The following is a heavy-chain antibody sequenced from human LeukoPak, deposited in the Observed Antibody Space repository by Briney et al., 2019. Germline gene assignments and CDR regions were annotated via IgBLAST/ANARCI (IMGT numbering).Heavy chain of an antibody. CDR1: GFTFSSYA. CDR2: ISGSGGST. D-gene: IGHD3-22*01. Sequence: GGSLRLSCAASGFTFSSYAMSWVRQAPGKGLEWVSAISGSGGSTYYADSVKGRFTISRDNSKNTLYLQMNSLRAEDTAVYYCAKGTYYYDSSGYYGGYYFDYWGQGTLVTVSS. V-gene: IGHV3-23*01. J-gene: IGHJ4*02. CDR3: AKGTYYYDSSGYYGGYYFDY.